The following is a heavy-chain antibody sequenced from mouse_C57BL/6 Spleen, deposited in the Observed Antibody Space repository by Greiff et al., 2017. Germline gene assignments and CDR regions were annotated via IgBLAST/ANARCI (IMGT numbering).Heavy chain of an antibody. J-gene: IGHJ1*03. CDR3: ARGLLGYYGSRSGYFDV. D-gene: IGHD1-1*01. Sequence: QVQLQQPGAELVKPGASVKLSRKASGYTFTSYWMQWVKQRPGQGLEWIGEIDPSDSYTNYNQKFKGKATLTVDTSSSTAYMQLSSLTSEDSAVYYCARGLLGYYGSRSGYFDVWGTGTTVTVSS. CDR1: GYTFTSYW. CDR2: IDPSDSYT. V-gene: IGHV1-50*01.